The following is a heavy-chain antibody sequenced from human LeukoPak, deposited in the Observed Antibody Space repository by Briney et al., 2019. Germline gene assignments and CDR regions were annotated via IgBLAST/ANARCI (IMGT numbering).Heavy chain of an antibody. V-gene: IGHV3-74*01. D-gene: IGHD1-26*01. J-gene: IGHJ4*02. Sequence: GGSLRLSCAASGFTFSTYWMHWVRQAPGKGLVWVSRVNSDGSSTSYADSVKGRFTISRDNAKNTLYLQMNSLRGEDTAVYYCARDPPEWELPQDYWGRGTLVAVSS. CDR1: GFTFSTYW. CDR2: VNSDGSST. CDR3: ARDPPEWELPQDY.